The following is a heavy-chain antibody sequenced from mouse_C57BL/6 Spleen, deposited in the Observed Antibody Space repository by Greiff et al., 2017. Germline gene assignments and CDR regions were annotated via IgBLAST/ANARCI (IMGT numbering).Heavy chain of an antibody. J-gene: IGHJ2*01. V-gene: IGHV1-9*01. CDR2: ILPGSGST. Sequence: VQLQQSGAELMKPGASVKLSCKATGYTFTGYWIEWVKQRPGHGLEWIGEILPGSGSTNNNEKFKGKATFTADTSSNTSYMQLSSLTTEDSAIYYCARRGGNWDYWGQGTTLTVSS. CDR3: ARRGGNWDY. CDR1: GYTFTGYW. D-gene: IGHD2-1*01.